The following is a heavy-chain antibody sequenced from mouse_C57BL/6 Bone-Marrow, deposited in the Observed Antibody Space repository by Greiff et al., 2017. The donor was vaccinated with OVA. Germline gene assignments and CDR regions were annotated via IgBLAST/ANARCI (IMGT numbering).Heavy chain of an antibody. CDR1: GYAFSSYW. Sequence: QVQLQQSGAELVKPGASVKISCKASGYAFSSYWMNWVKQRPGKGLEWIGQINPGDGDTNYNGKFKGKATLTADKSSSTAYMQLSSLTSEDSAVYFCARTHYGNYVYYWGQGTTLTVSS. V-gene: IGHV1-80*01. CDR3: ARTHYGNYVYY. CDR2: INPGDGDT. J-gene: IGHJ2*01. D-gene: IGHD2-1*01.